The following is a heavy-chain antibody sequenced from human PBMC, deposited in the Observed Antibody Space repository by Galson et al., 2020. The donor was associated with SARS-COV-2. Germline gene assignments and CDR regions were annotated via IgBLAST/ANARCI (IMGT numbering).Heavy chain of an antibody. CDR3: ARDFPDSSGYYYAVGTHNDY. CDR2: ISSSSSTI. D-gene: IGHD3-22*01. Sequence: GESLKISCAASGFTFSSYSMNWVRQAPGKGLEWVSYISSSSSTIYYADSVKGRFTISRDNAKNSLYLQMNSLRDEDTAVYYCARDFPDSSGYYYAVGTHNDYWGQGTLVTVSS. J-gene: IGHJ4*02. V-gene: IGHV3-48*02. CDR1: GFTFSSYS.